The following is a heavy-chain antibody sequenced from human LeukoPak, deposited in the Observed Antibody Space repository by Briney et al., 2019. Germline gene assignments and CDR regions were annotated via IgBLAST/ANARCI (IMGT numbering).Heavy chain of an antibody. CDR2: IIPIFGTA. Sequence: SVRVSCKASGGTFSSYAISWVRQAPGQGLEWMGGIIPIFGTANYAQKFQGRVTITADESTSTAYMELSSLRSEDTAVYYCASCSAGGYSYGYPTEHYYYYGMDVWGKGTTVTVSS. CDR1: GGTFSSYA. D-gene: IGHD5-18*01. J-gene: IGHJ6*04. V-gene: IGHV1-69*01. CDR3: ASCSAGGYSYGYPTEHYYYYGMDV.